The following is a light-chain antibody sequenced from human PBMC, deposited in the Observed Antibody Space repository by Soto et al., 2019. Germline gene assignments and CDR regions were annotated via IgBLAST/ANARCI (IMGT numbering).Light chain of an antibody. CDR3: QQYGSSPRT. J-gene: IGKJ1*01. CDR1: QSVSSN. CDR2: GAS. V-gene: IGKV3-20*01. Sequence: EIVMTPSPATLSVSPVERDNLSCMASQSVSSNLAWYQQKPGQAPRLLIYGASTRATGIPARFSGSGSGTDFTLTISRLEPEDFAVYYCQQYGSSPRTCGKGTKGDIK.